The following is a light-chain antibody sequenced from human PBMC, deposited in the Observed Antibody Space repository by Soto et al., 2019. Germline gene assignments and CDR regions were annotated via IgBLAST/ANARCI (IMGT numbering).Light chain of an antibody. CDR1: QTISGT. V-gene: IGKV3-15*01. J-gene: IGKJ1*01. Sequence: EIVLTQSPGTLSLSPGERATLSCRASQTISGTLAWYQQKPGQAPRLLIHGASTRAPGFPARFSSSGSGTDFTLTISSLQSEDFAVYYCQQYDNWPWTFGQGTKVDIK. CDR3: QQYDNWPWT. CDR2: GAS.